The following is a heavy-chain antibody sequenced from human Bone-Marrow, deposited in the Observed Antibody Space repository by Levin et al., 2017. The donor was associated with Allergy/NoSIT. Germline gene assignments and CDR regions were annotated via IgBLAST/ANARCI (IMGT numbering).Heavy chain of an antibody. CDR1: GFTFSSYG. Sequence: GGSLRLSCAASGFTFSSYGMHWVRQAPGKGLEWVAVIWYDGSNKYYADSVKGRFTISRDNSKNILYLQMNSLRAEDTAVYYCARDRVVVTASDYYYGMDVWGQGTTVTVSS. CDR3: ARDRVVVTASDYYYGMDV. D-gene: IGHD2-21*02. CDR2: IWYDGSNK. V-gene: IGHV3-33*01. J-gene: IGHJ6*02.